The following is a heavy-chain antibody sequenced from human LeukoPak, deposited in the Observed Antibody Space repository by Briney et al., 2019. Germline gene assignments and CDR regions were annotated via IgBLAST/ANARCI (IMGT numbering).Heavy chain of an antibody. Sequence: VSVKVSCKASGYTFSDYYLHWVRLAPGQGLEWMGRISPNSGGTDYAQKFQGKVTMTRDASISTVYMDLNRLRSDDTAIYYCARQLETTSWFDYWGQGTLVIVSS. CDR2: ISPNSGGT. CDR1: GYTFSDYY. D-gene: IGHD2-2*01. J-gene: IGHJ4*02. V-gene: IGHV1-2*06. CDR3: ARQLETTSWFDY.